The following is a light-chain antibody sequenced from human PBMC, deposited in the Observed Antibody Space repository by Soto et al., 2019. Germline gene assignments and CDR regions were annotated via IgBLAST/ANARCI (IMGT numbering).Light chain of an antibody. J-gene: IGKJ2*01. Sequence: DIQMTQSPSSLSASVGDRVTITCRASQSINSYLNWYQQKPGKAPKLLIYAASSLQSGVPSRFSGSGSGTDFTLTISSLQPEDFATYYCQQSYSTLYTCGQGTKLEIK. V-gene: IGKV1-39*01. CDR1: QSINSY. CDR3: QQSYSTLYT. CDR2: AAS.